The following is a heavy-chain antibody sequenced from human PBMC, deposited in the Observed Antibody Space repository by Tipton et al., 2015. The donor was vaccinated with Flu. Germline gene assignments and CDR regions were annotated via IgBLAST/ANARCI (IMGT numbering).Heavy chain of an antibody. D-gene: IGHD5-18*01. J-gene: IGHJ4*02. CDR1: GGSFSGYY. CDR2: ISGSGGST. Sequence: LSLTCAVYGGSFSGYYWSWIRQPPGKGLEWVSAISGSGGSTYYADSVKGRFTISRDNSKNTLYLQMNSLRAEDTAVYYCAKEKGYRSVIDYWGQGTLVTVSS. CDR3: AKEKGYRSVIDY. V-gene: IGHV3-23*01.